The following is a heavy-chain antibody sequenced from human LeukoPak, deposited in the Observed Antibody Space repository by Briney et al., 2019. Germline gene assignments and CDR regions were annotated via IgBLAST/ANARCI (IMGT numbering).Heavy chain of an antibody. J-gene: IGHJ4*02. D-gene: IGHD3-22*01. CDR1: GFTFSDYY. V-gene: IGHV3-11*04. Sequence: PGGSLRLSCAASGFTFSDYYMSWIRQAPGKGLEWVSYISSSGSTIYYADSVKGRFTVSRDNAKNSLYLQMKSLRAEDTATYYCARGLHSRLYDSSGYYPYWGQGTLVTVSS. CDR2: ISSSGSTI. CDR3: ARGLHSRLYDSSGYYPY.